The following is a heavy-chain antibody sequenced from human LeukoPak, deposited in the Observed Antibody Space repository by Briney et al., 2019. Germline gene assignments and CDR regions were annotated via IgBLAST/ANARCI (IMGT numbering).Heavy chain of an antibody. CDR3: GRDPTSTLWGWIDP. D-gene: IGHD7-27*01. V-gene: IGHV4-4*07. CDR2: VHTSGST. J-gene: IGHJ5*02. Sequence: SETLSLTCTVSGGSISDYYWSWIRQPAGKGLEWIGRVHTSGSTSYNPSLKSRVTISLDTSRNQFSLNLTSVTAADTAVYYCGRDPTSTLWGWIDPWGQGILVTVSA. CDR1: GGSISDYY.